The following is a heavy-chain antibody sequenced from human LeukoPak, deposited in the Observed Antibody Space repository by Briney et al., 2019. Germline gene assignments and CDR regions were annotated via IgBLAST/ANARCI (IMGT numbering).Heavy chain of an antibody. CDR1: GFTFSNYA. CDR2: ITGSGGTA. Sequence: GGSLRLSCAASGFTFSNYAMSWVRQAPGKGLEWVSAITGSGGTAYYADSVKGRFTISRANSKNTLYLQMNSLRAEDTAVYYCAKSGSYFCYYIDYWGQGTLVTVSS. CDR3: AKSGSYFCYYIDY. J-gene: IGHJ4*02. V-gene: IGHV3-23*01. D-gene: IGHD1-26*01.